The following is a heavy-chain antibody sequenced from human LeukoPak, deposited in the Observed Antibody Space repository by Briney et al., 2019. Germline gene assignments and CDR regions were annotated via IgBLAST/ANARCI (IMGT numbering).Heavy chain of an antibody. J-gene: IGHJ4*02. CDR2: INWNGGST. CDR3: ARGGYYDSKYYFDY. D-gene: IGHD3-22*01. Sequence: PSGGSLRLSCAASGFTFSSYGMHWVRQAPGKGLEWVSGINWNGGSTGYADSVKGRFTISRDNAKNSLYLQMNSLRAEDTALYYCARGGYYDSKYYFDYWGQGTLVTVSS. CDR1: GFTFSSYG. V-gene: IGHV3-20*04.